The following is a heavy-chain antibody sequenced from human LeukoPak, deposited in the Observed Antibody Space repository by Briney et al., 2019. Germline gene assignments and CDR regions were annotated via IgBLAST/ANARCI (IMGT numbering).Heavy chain of an antibody. CDR3: ARGGASYDTLTGYSYNWFDP. CDR2: INSDGSST. CDR1: GFTFSSYW. D-gene: IGHD3-9*01. J-gene: IGHJ5*02. Sequence: GSLRLSCAASGFTFSSYWMHWVRQAPGKGLVWVSRINSDGSSTSYADSVKGRFTISRDNAKNTLYLQMNSLRAEDTAVFYCARGGASYDTLTGYSYNWFDPWGQGTLVTVSS. V-gene: IGHV3-74*01.